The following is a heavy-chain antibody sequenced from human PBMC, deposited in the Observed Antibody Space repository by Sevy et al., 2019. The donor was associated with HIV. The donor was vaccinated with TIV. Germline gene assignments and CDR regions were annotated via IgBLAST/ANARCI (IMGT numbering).Heavy chain of an antibody. D-gene: IGHD3-9*01. CDR1: GFTFNAYD. CDR3: AKDLYYDILTGDATDAFHM. CDR2: ISYDGGKK. J-gene: IGHJ3*02. V-gene: IGHV3-30*18. Sequence: GGSLRLSCAVSGFTFNAYDMHWVRQAPGKGLEYMALISYDGGKKYYADSVKGRFTISRDNSENTLYLQMNNLRAEDTAVYYCAKDLYYDILTGDATDAFHMWGQGTMVTVSS.